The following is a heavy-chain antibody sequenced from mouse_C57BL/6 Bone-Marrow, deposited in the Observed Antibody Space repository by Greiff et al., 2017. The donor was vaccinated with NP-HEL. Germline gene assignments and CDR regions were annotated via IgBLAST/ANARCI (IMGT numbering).Heavy chain of an antibody. J-gene: IGHJ4*01. V-gene: IGHV5-2*03. D-gene: IGHD2-5*01. Sequence: EVKLMESGGGLVQPGESLKLSCESNEYEFPSHDMSWVRKTPEKRLELVAAINSDGGSTYYPDTMERRFIISRDNTKKTLYLQMSSLKSEDTAMYYCARRRGGYSNYDAMDYWGQGTSVTVSS. CDR1: EYEFPSHD. CDR3: ARRRGGYSNYDAMDY. CDR2: INSDGGST.